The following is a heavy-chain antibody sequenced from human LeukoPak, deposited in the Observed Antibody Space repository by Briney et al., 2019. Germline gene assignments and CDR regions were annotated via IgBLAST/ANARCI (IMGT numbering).Heavy chain of an antibody. J-gene: IGHJ4*02. V-gene: IGHV6-1*01. CDR3: ARDLGGSSWYGSYYFDY. Sequence: SQTLSLTCAISGDSVSSNSAAWDWIRQSPSIGLEWLGRTYYRSKWYNDYAVSVKSRITINPDTSKNQFSLQLNSVTPEDTAVYYCARDLGGSSWYGSYYFDYWGQGTLVTVSS. CDR1: GDSVSSNSAA. D-gene: IGHD6-13*01. CDR2: TYYRSKWYN.